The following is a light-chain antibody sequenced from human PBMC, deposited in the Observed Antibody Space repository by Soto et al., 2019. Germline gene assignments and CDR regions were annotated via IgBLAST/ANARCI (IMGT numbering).Light chain of an antibody. Sequence: QSVLTQPRSVSGSPGQSVTISCTGTSSDVGGYNYVSWYQQHPGKAPKLMIYDVSKRPSGVPDRFSGSKSGNTASLTISGLQAEGEADYYCSSYTSSSINYVFGTGTKVTVL. CDR2: DVS. J-gene: IGLJ1*01. CDR3: SSYTSSSINYV. CDR1: SSDVGGYNY. V-gene: IGLV2-11*01.